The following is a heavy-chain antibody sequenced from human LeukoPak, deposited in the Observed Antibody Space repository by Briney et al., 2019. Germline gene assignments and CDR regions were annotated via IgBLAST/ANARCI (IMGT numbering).Heavy chain of an antibody. J-gene: IGHJ4*02. D-gene: IGHD3-22*01. CDR1: GFTSITYA. CDR2: ISGSGGST. V-gene: IGHV3-23*01. Sequence: GGSLRLSCAASGFTSITYAMSWVRQAPGRGLEWVSGISGSGGSTYYADSVKGRFTISRDNSQNTMDLQMNSLRAEDTAVYYCARSPPTYYYDSSGSFLSGYFDYWGQGTLVIVSS. CDR3: ARSPPTYYYDSSGSFLSGYFDY.